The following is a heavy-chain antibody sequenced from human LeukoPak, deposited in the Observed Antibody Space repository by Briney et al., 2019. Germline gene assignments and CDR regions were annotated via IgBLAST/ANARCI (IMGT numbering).Heavy chain of an antibody. Sequence: GGSLRLSCAASGFTFSDYYMSWIRQAPGKGLEWVSYISSSGSTIYYADSVKGRLTISRDNARNSLYLQMNSLRAEDTAVYYCARLVEMADYYFDYWGQGTLVTVSS. V-gene: IGHV3-11*01. J-gene: IGHJ4*02. CDR1: GFTFSDYY. CDR2: ISSSGSTI. CDR3: ARLVEMADYYFDY. D-gene: IGHD5-24*01.